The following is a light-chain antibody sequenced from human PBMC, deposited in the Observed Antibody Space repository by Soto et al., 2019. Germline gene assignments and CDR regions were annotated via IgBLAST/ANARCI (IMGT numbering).Light chain of an antibody. CDR3: QQYGSSPRT. J-gene: IGKJ1*01. V-gene: IGKV3-20*01. CDR1: QSVSSSY. Sequence: EIVLTQSPGTLSLSPGERATLSCRASQSVSSSYLAWYQQKPGQAPRLLIYGASSRATGIPDRFSGSGSGTDFTLTINRLEPEDFAVYYCQQYGSSPRTFDQGTKVEIK. CDR2: GAS.